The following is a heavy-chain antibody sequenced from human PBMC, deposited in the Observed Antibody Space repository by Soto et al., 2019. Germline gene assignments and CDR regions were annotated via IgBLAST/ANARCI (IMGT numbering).Heavy chain of an antibody. CDR1: GFTFSDYY. J-gene: IGHJ4*02. V-gene: IGHV3-11*01. CDR3: ARDLYNWNEGFDY. CDR2: ISSSGSTI. D-gene: IGHD1-20*01. Sequence: VGSLRLSCAASGFTFSDYYMSWIRQAPGKGLEWVSYISSSGSTIYYADSVKGRFTISRDNAKNSLYLQMNSLRAEDTAVYYCARDLYNWNEGFDYWGQRTLVTVSS.